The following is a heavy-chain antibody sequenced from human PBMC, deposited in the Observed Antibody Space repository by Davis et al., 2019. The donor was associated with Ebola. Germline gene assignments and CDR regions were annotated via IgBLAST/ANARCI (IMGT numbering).Heavy chain of an antibody. CDR1: GFTFSYHY. CDR3: VRVQLISAPTEGRRLDF. V-gene: IGHV3-72*01. CDR2: IKNRANNYAT. D-gene: IGHD3-3*02. J-gene: IGHJ4*02. Sequence: PGGSLRLSCAASGFTFSYHYMDWVRQPPGKRLEWVGRIKNRANNYATDYAASVRDRFTISRDDSTNSLYLQLDSLKTEDTAVYYCVRVQLISAPTEGRRLDFWGQGALVTVSS.